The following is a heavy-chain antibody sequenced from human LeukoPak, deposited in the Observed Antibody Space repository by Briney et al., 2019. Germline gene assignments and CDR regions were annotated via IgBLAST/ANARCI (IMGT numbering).Heavy chain of an antibody. Sequence: SQTLSLTCTVSGGSISSGGFYWSWIRQPAGKGLEWIGRIYTSGYTNYNPSLKSRVTISVDTSKNQFSLKLSSVTAADTAVYYCARVSEATIFGVVITPDYDAFDIWGQGTMVTVSS. CDR3: ARVSEATIFGVVITPDYDAFDI. D-gene: IGHD3-3*01. J-gene: IGHJ3*02. CDR1: GGSISSGGFY. CDR2: IYTSGYT. V-gene: IGHV4-61*02.